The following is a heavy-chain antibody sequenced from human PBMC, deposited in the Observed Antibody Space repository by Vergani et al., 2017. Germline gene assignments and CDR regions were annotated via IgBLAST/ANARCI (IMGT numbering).Heavy chain of an antibody. J-gene: IGHJ6*02. CDR3: ARDQGRSGYGLNYFYGMDV. CDR2: ISSNGGST. Sequence: VQLVESGGGVVQPGGSLRLSCAASGFTFSSYAMHWVRQAPGKGLEYVSAISSNGGSTYYANSVKGRFTISRDNSKNTLYLQMGSLRAEDMSVYYCARDQGRSGYGLNYFYGMDVWGQGTTVTVSS. D-gene: IGHD5-12*01. CDR1: GFTFSSYA. V-gene: IGHV3-64*01.